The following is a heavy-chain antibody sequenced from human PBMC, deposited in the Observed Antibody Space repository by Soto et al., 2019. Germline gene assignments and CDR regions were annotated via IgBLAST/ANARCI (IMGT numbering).Heavy chain of an antibody. CDR2: IYWDDDK. J-gene: IGHJ4*02. Sequence: QITLKESGPTLVKPTQTLTLTCTFSGFSLSSTRMAVGWIRQPPGKALEWLALIYWDDDKRYSPFLKSRLTITNDPPNTPVVLTLSTMDPVDTAPYYCAPIVVAAFGSYFAYWGQGTLVTVSS. D-gene: IGHD2-15*01. V-gene: IGHV2-5*02. CDR1: GFSLSSTRMA. CDR3: APIVVAAFGSYFAY.